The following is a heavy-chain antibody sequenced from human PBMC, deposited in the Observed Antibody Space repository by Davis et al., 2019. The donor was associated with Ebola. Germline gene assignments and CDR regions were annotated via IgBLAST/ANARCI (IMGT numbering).Heavy chain of an antibody. V-gene: IGHV3-74*03. CDR3: ATLPGYY. Sequence: GESLKISCATSGFTFSNYWMSWVRQAPGKGLVWVSCINRDGSTTTYADSVKGRFTISRDNAKNTLYLQMNNLRVEDTAVYYCATLPGYYWGQGTLVTVSS. J-gene: IGHJ4*02. CDR2: INRDGSTT. D-gene: IGHD1-26*01. CDR1: GFTFSNYW.